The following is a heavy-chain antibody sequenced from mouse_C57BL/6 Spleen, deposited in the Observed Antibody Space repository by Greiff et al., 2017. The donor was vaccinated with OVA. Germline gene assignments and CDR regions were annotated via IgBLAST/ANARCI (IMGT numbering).Heavy chain of an antibody. J-gene: IGHJ1*03. D-gene: IGHD1-1*01. Sequence: QVQLQQSGAELMKPGASVKLSCKATGYTFTGYWIEWVKQRPGHGLEWIGVILPGCGSTNYNEKFKGKATFTADTSANTAYMQLSSLTTEDSAIDDCARSYYGSSYNWYFDVWGTGTTVTVSS. CDR3: ARSYYGSSYNWYFDV. CDR1: GYTFTGYW. V-gene: IGHV1-9*01. CDR2: ILPGCGST.